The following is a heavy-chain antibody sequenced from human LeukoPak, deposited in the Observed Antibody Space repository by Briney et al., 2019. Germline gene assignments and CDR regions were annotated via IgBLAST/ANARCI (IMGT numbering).Heavy chain of an antibody. D-gene: IGHD5-18*01. Sequence: SETLSLTCTVSGGSISSGSYYWSWIRQPAGKGLEWIGYIYYSGSTNYNPSLKSRVTISVDTSKNQFSLKLSSVTAADTAVYYCASGYSYGGFDYWGQGTLVTVSS. V-gene: IGHV4-61*10. CDR1: GGSISSGSYY. CDR2: IYYSGST. J-gene: IGHJ4*02. CDR3: ASGYSYGGFDY.